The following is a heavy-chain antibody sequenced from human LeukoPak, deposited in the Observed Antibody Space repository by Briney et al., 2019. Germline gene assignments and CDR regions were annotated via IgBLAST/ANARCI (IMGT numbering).Heavy chain of an antibody. CDR3: ARNYGDYIGIMAPFDY. D-gene: IGHD4-17*01. V-gene: IGHV1-3*01. J-gene: IGHJ4*02. Sequence: ASVKVSCKASGYTFTGYAMHWVRQAPGQRLEWMGWINAGNGNTKYSQKFQGRVTITRDTSASTAYMELSSLRSEDTAVYYCARNYGDYIGIMAPFDYWGQGTLVTVSS. CDR2: INAGNGNT. CDR1: GYTFTGYA.